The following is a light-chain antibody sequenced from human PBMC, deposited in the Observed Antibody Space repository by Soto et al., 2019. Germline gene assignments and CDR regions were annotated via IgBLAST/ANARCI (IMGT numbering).Light chain of an antibody. V-gene: IGKV3-11*01. J-gene: IGKJ4*01. CDR2: DAS. CDR1: QSVSSF. CDR3: QQRTDWAEGQLS. Sequence: EIVLTQSPATLSLSPGERATLSCRASQSVSSFLAWYQQKPGQAPRLLIYDASNRATGIPARFSGSGSGTDFTRTISSLEPEDFALYYCQQRTDWAEGQLSFGGGTKVAIK.